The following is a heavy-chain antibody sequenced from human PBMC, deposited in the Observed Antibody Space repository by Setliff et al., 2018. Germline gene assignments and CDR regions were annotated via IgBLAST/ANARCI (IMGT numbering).Heavy chain of an antibody. CDR3: ARDGVYYAMDV. D-gene: IGHD1-20*01. J-gene: IGHJ6*02. V-gene: IGHV3-11*04. CDR2: ISGSGTTI. CDR1: GFSFSGPY. Sequence: GGSLRLSCAASGFSFSGPYMSWVRQAPGEGLEWVSKISGSGTTIYYADSVRGRFTISRDNAKNSLFLQMNSLRVEDTAVYYCARDGVYYAMDVWGQGTTVTVSS.